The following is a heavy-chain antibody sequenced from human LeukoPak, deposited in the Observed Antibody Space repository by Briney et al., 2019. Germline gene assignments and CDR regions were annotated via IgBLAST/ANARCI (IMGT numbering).Heavy chain of an antibody. CDR3: ARDPVAAAIDLDY. CDR2: INPNTGGT. Sequence: EASVKVSCKASGYTFTGYYIHWVRQAPGQGLAWMGWINPNTGGTKYAQKFQGRVTMTRDTSIGTAYMELSRLISDDTAVYYCARDPVAAAIDLDYWGQGTQVTVSS. CDR1: GYTFTGYY. J-gene: IGHJ4*02. D-gene: IGHD2-2*01. V-gene: IGHV1-2*02.